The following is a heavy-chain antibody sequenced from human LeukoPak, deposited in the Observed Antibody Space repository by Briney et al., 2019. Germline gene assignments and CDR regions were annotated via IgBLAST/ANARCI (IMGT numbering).Heavy chain of an antibody. CDR2: ISAYNGIT. CDR3: ARDHYDFWSGPGDPSNDRYKFDY. V-gene: IGHV1-18*01. J-gene: IGHJ4*02. D-gene: IGHD3-3*01. Sequence: ASVKVSCKASGYTFTSYGISWVRQAPGQGLEWMGWISAYNGITNYAQKLQGRVTMTTDTSTSTAYMELRSLRSDDTAVYYCARDHYDFWSGPGDPSNDRYKFDYWGQGTLVTVSS. CDR1: GYTFTSYG.